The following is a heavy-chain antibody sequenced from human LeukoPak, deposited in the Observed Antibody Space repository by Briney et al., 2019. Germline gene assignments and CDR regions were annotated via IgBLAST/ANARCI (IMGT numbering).Heavy chain of an antibody. D-gene: IGHD6-13*01. CDR3: ARESSMSPKGSSSWYSGLYYYYYYYMDV. CDR2: ISAYNGNT. CDR1: GYTFTSYG. J-gene: IGHJ6*03. Sequence: ASVKVSCKASGYTFTSYGISWVRQAPGQGLEWMGWISAYNGNTNYAQKLQGRVTMTTDTSTSTAYMELRSLRSDDTAVYYCARESSMSPKGSSSWYSGLYYYYYYYMDVWGKGTTVTVSS. V-gene: IGHV1-18*01.